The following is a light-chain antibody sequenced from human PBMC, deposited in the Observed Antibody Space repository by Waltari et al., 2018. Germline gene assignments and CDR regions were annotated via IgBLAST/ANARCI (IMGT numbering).Light chain of an antibody. Sequence: ELVMTQSPATLSVSPGERASPSCRASQSVSSALAWYQQKPGQAPRLLIYGASTRATGIPDRFSGSGSVTEFTLTISSLQSEDSAIYYCQQYNEWPPYTFGQGTKLEI. CDR2: GAS. V-gene: IGKV3-15*01. J-gene: IGKJ2*01. CDR1: QSVSSA. CDR3: QQYNEWPPYT.